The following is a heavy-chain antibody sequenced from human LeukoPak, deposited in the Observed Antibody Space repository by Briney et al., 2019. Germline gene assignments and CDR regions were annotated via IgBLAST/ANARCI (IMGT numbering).Heavy chain of an antibody. V-gene: IGHV7-4-1*02. CDR1: GYTFNNYA. CDR3: ARGVSDPLDGTGTDY. D-gene: IGHD4-11*01. Sequence: ASVKVSCKASGYTFNNYAMNWVRQAPGQGLEWMGWINTNTGNPTYAQGFTGRFVFSLDTSVSTAYLQISSLKAEDTAVYYCARGVSDPLDGTGTDYWGQGTLVTVSS. CDR2: INTNTGNP. J-gene: IGHJ4*02.